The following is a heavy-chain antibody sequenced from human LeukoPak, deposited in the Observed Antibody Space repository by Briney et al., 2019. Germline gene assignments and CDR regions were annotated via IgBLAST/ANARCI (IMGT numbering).Heavy chain of an antibody. CDR1: GFTFSNYA. Sequence: PGGSLRLSCAASGFTFSNYAMSCVRQAPGKGLEWVSIIADRGDTTAYADSVKGRFTISRDNSKNTLYLQMNSLRAEDTAVYYCARDRPYSSSWGYYYYMDVWGKGTTVTVSS. CDR3: ARDRPYSSSWGYYYYMDV. V-gene: IGHV3-23*01. D-gene: IGHD6-13*01. CDR2: IADRGDTT. J-gene: IGHJ6*03.